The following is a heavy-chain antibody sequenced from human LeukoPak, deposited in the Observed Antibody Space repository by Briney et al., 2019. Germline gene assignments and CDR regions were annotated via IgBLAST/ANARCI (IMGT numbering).Heavy chain of an antibody. Sequence: PSETLSLTCTVSGGSISSYYWSWLRQPPGKGLEWIGYIYYSGSTNYNPSLKSRVTISVDTSKNQFSLKLSSVTAADTAVYYCARATDLNWFDPWGQGTLVTVSS. CDR1: GGSISSYY. CDR2: IYYSGST. CDR3: ARATDLNWFDP. J-gene: IGHJ5*02. V-gene: IGHV4-59*01.